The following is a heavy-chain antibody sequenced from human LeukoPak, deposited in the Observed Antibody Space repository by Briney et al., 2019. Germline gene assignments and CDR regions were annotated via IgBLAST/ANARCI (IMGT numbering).Heavy chain of an antibody. V-gene: IGHV3-30*03. CDR1: GLTFSSYG. CDR2: ISYDGSNK. J-gene: IGHJ4*02. CDR3: ARISQMSDFDH. D-gene: IGHD5-24*01. Sequence: RSLRLSCAASGLTFSSYGMHWVRQAPGKGLEWVAVISYDGSNKYYTDSVKGRFTFSRDNSKNTLYLQMNSLRAEDTAVYYCARISQMSDFDHWGQGTLVTVSS.